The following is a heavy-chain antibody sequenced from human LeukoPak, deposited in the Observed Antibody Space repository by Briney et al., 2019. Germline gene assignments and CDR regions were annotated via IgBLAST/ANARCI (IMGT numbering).Heavy chain of an antibody. Sequence: SETLSLTCAVYGGSFSGYYGSWIRQPPGKGLEWIGEINHSGSTNYNPSLKSRVTISVDTSKNQFSLKLSSVTAADTAVYYCARGRTYYYGSGTTKYYFDYWGQGTLVTVSS. CDR3: ARGRTYYYGSGTTKYYFDY. CDR2: INHSGST. D-gene: IGHD3-10*01. V-gene: IGHV4-34*01. CDR1: GGSFSGYY. J-gene: IGHJ4*02.